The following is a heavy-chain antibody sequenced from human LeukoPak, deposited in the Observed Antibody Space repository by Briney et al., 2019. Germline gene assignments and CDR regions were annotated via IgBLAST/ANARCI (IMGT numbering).Heavy chain of an antibody. D-gene: IGHD3-10*01. V-gene: IGHV4-34*01. J-gene: IGHJ4*02. Sequence: SETLSLTCAVYGGSFGGYYWSWIRQPPGKGLEWIGEINHSGSTNYNPSLKSRVTISVDTSKNQFSLKLSSVTAADTAVYYCARTRFGELSDYWGQGTLVTVSS. CDR1: GGSFGGYY. CDR2: INHSGST. CDR3: ARTRFGELSDY.